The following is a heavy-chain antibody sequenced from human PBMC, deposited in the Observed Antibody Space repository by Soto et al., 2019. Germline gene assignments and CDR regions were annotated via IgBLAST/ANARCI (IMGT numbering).Heavy chain of an antibody. Sequence: VASVKVSCKASGGTFSSYAISWVRQAPGQGLEWMGGIIPIFGTANYAQKFQGRVTITADKSTSTAYMELSSLRSEDTAVYYCARDADYNWNWFDPWGQGTLVTVSS. J-gene: IGHJ5*02. V-gene: IGHV1-69*06. CDR2: IIPIFGTA. CDR3: ARDADYNWNWFDP. D-gene: IGHD1-20*01. CDR1: GGTFSSYA.